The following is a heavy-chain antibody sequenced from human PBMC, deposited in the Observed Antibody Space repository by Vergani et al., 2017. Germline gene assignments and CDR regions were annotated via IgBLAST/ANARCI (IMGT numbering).Heavy chain of an antibody. CDR2: ISGSGGST. D-gene: IGHD4-11*01. CDR3: AKGHYTFDI. CDR1: GFTVSTNY. Sequence: EVQLVESGGGLVQPGGSLRLSCAASGFTVSTNYMSWVRQAPGRGLEWVSAISGSGGSTYYADSVKGRFTISRDNSKNTLYLQMNNLRADDTAVYYCAKGHYTFDIWGQGTMVTVSS. V-gene: IGHV3-23*04. J-gene: IGHJ3*02.